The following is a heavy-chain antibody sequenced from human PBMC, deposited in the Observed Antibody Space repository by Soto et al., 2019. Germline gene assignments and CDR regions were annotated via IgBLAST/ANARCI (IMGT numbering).Heavy chain of an antibody. CDR2: INHSGST. V-gene: IGHV4-34*01. Sequence: PSETLSLTCAVYGGSFSGYYWSWIRQRPGKGLEWIGEINHSGSTNYNPSLKSRVTISVDTSKNQFSLKLSSVTAADTAVYYCARGFSSPFIAARKGYYYMDVWGKGTTVTVSS. CDR1: GGSFSGYY. D-gene: IGHD6-6*01. CDR3: ARGFSSPFIAARKGYYYMDV. J-gene: IGHJ6*03.